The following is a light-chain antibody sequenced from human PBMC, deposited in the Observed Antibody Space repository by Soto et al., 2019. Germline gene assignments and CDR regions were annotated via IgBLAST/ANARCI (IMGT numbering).Light chain of an antibody. CDR2: GVS. Sequence: LTQPASVSGSPGQSITISCSGTRSDIGSYNYVAWYQQFPGKTPKILIYGVSNRPSGVSSRFSGSKSGNTASLTISGLQAEDEADYYCISYTGSSTSYVFGSGTKLTVL. CDR1: RSDIGSYNY. V-gene: IGLV2-14*01. J-gene: IGLJ1*01. CDR3: ISYTGSSTSYV.